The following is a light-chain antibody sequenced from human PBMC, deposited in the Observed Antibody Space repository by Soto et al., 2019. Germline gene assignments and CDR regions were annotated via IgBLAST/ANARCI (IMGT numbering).Light chain of an antibody. J-gene: IGLJ2*01. CDR3: SSYTSNSTHVV. V-gene: IGLV2-14*01. CDR2: EVS. CDR1: SSDVGGYNY. Sequence: QSALTQPASVSESPGQSITISCTGTSSDVGGYNYVSWYQQHPGKAPKLMIYEVSNRPSGVSNRFSGSKSGNTASLTISGLQAEDEADYYCSSYTSNSTHVVFGGGTKLTVL.